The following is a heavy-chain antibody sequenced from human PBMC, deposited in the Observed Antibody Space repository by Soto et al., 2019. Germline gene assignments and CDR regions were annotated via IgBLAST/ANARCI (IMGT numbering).Heavy chain of an antibody. V-gene: IGHV1-69*12. CDR2: IIPMFATR. CDR1: AGTFSSSA. J-gene: IGHJ6*02. CDR3: ARARISMIVGGAYYYAMDA. Sequence: QVQLVPSGAEVKKPGSSVKVSCKASAGTFSSSAMNWVRQAPGPGLAWMGGIIPMFATRNYAQKIQGRVTITGDDSARTAYMELSSLRSEDTAVYYCARARISMIVGGAYYYAMDAWGQGTTVTVAS. D-gene: IGHD3-22*01.